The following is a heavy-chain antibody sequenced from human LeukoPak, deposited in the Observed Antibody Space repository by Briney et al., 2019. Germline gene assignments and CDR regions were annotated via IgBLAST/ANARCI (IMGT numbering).Heavy chain of an antibody. D-gene: IGHD3-10*01. CDR2: ISYDGSNK. Sequence: PGRSLRLSCAASGFTFSSYGMHWVRQAPGKGLEWVAVISYDGSNKYYADSVKGRFTISRDSSKNTLYLQMNSLRAEDTAVYYCAKEGITMVRGVPYYYGMDVWGQGTTVTVSS. CDR1: GFTFSSYG. CDR3: AKEGITMVRGVPYYYGMDV. V-gene: IGHV3-30*18. J-gene: IGHJ6*02.